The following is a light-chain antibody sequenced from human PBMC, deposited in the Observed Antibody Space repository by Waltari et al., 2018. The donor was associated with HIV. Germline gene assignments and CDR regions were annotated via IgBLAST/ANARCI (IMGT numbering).Light chain of an antibody. V-gene: IGKV6-21*01. CDR1: QTIGSS. J-gene: IGKJ1*01. Sequence: EIVLTQSPAFQSVTPKEKVTITCRASQTIGSSLHWYQQKPDQSPKLLSKYASQSFSGVPSRFSGSGSGTDFTLTINGLEAEDAATYYCHQSSNLPRTFGQGTKVEIK. CDR2: YAS. CDR3: HQSSNLPRT.